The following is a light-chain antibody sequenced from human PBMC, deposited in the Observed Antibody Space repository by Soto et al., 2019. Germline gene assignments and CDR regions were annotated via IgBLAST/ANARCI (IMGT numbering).Light chain of an antibody. CDR1: QSVSSH. Sequence: EIVLTQSPATLSLSPGERATLSCRASQSVSSHLAWYQQNPGQAPRLLIYDASNRATGIPARFSGSGSGTDFTLTISSLEPEDFAVYYCQQRSNWLELTFGGGTKVEIK. J-gene: IGKJ4*01. V-gene: IGKV3-11*01. CDR2: DAS. CDR3: QQRSNWLELT.